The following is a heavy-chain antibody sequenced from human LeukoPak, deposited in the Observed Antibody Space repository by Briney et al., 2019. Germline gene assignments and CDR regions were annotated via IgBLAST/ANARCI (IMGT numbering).Heavy chain of an antibody. CDR2: LIDSGDTT. Sequence: PGGSLRLSCAASGFTFYNYAMGWVRQAPGKGLEWVSALIDSGDTTYYADSVKGRFTISRDNSKNTLFLQMNSLTAEDTAIYYCVKEGGSFLTWFDSWGQGSLVTVSS. D-gene: IGHD2-15*01. CDR1: GFTFYNYA. CDR3: VKEGGSFLTWFDS. V-gene: IGHV3-23*01. J-gene: IGHJ5*01.